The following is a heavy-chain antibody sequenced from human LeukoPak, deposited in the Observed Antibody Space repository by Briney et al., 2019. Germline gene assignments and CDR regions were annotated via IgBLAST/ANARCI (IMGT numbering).Heavy chain of an antibody. CDR3: ARARTLQDYGGNSLGYYFDY. Sequence: PGGSLRLSCAASGFTFSSYAMHWVRQAPGKGLEWVAFISYDGSNKYYADSVKGRFTISRDNAKNTLYLQMNSLRAEDTAVYYCARARTLQDYGGNSLGYYFDYWGQGPLVTVSS. CDR1: GFTFSSYA. J-gene: IGHJ4*02. CDR2: ISYDGSNK. V-gene: IGHV3-30*04. D-gene: IGHD4-23*01.